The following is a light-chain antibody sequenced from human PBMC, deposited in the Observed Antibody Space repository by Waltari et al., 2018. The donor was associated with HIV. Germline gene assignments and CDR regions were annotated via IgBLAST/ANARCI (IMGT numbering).Light chain of an antibody. CDR1: SSDVGGYNY. V-gene: IGLV2-8*01. CDR2: EVS. CDR3: SSYAGSNWV. Sequence: QSALTQPPSASGSPGQSVTISCTGTSSDVGGYNYVSWYQQHPGKAPKFIIYEVSKWPSGVPDRFSGSKSGNTASLTVSGLQAEDEADYYCSSYAGSNWVFGGGTKLTVL. J-gene: IGLJ3*02.